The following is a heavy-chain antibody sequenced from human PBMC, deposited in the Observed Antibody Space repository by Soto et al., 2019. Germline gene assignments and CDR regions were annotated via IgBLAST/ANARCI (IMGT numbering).Heavy chain of an antibody. J-gene: IGHJ4*02. CDR1: GYTFTNYA. V-gene: IGHV1-3*01. CDR2: INAGNGNT. Sequence: QVQLVQSGAEVKKPGASVKVSCKASGYTFTNYAMHWVRQAPGQRLEWMGWINAGNGNTKYSQNFQGRVSITRDTSASTAYMDLSSLTYEDTAVYYCARGWGGIAVAGTRRDFWGQGTLVTVSS. D-gene: IGHD6-13*01. CDR3: ARGWGGIAVAGTRRDF.